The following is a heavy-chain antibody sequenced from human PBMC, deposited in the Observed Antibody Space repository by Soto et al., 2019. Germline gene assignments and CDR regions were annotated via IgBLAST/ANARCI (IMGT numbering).Heavy chain of an antibody. CDR2: INNDGSST. D-gene: IGHD2-8*01. CDR3: VRDNAETSDLFDR. V-gene: IGHV3-74*01. Sequence: DVQLVESGGGLVQPGGSLRLSCAASGFTFSSFWMHWVRHDPGKGLVWVSHINNDGSSTNYADSVKGRFTISRDNAKNTLYLQMNSLRAEDTAIYYCVRDNAETSDLFDRWGQGTLVTVSS. CDR1: GFTFSSFW. J-gene: IGHJ4*02.